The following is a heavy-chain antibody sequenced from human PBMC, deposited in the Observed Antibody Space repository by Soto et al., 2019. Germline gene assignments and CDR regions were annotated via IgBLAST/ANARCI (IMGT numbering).Heavy chain of an antibody. Sequence: GGSLRLSCAASGFTVSSNYMSWVRQAPGKGLEWVSVIYSGGSTYYADSLKGRFTISRDNSKNTLYLQMNSLRAEDTAVYYCARDGYCSGGSCYGNSLGLDYWGQGTLVTVSS. CDR3: ARDGYCSGGSCYGNSLGLDY. J-gene: IGHJ4*02. CDR2: IYSGGST. CDR1: GFTVSSNY. D-gene: IGHD2-15*01. V-gene: IGHV3-66*01.